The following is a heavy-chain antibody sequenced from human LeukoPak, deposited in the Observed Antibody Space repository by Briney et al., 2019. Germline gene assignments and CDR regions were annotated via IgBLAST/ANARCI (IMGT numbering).Heavy chain of an antibody. V-gene: IGHV3-64*01. Sequence: PGGSLRLSCAASGFTFSSYAMHWVRQAPGKGLEYGSAVSSNGGSTYYANSVKGRFTISRENSKNTLYFPMGSLRAEDMAVYYCASGATISGVPRSFIGIWGQGTMVTVSS. J-gene: IGHJ3*02. D-gene: IGHD3-3*01. CDR2: VSSNGGST. CDR3: ASGATISGVPRSFIGI. CDR1: GFTFSSYA.